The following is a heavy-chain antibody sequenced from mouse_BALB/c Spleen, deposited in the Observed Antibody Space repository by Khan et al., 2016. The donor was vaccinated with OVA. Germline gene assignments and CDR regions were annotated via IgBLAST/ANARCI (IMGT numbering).Heavy chain of an antibody. Sequence: QLEESGPGLVKPSQSLSLTCTVTGYSITSDYAWNWIRQFPGNKLEWLGFISYSGNTNYNPSLKSRISITRDTSKNQFFLQLNSVTTEDTATYYCARIGGGDFDYWGQGTTLTVSS. CDR1: GYSITSDYA. CDR3: ARIGGGDFDY. D-gene: IGHD1-1*02. J-gene: IGHJ2*01. CDR2: ISYSGNT. V-gene: IGHV3-2*02.